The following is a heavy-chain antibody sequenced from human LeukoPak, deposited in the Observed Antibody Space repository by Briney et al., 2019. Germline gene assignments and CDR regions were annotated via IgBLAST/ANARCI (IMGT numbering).Heavy chain of an antibody. CDR3: VARYGDYSYMDV. V-gene: IGHV4-39*01. D-gene: IGHD4-17*01. CDR2: IYYSGTT. Sequence: SETLSLTCTVSGGSIINRSYYWDWIRQPPGKGLEWIGSIYYSGTTYYNPSLKSRVTISVDASKNQFSLKLSSVTAADTAVYYCVARYGDYSYMDVWGKGTTVTVSS. J-gene: IGHJ6*03. CDR1: GGSIINRSYY.